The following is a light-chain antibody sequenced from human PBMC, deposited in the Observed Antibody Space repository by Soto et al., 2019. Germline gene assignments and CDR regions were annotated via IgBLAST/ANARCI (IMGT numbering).Light chain of an antibody. Sequence: EIVMTQSPATLSVSPGERATLSCRASQSVNTNLAWYQQTPGQAPRLLVYGASTRATGIPARFSGSGSGTEFTLTISSLQAEDVAVYYCQQYYSTPLTFGGGTKVDIK. CDR3: QQYYSTPLT. V-gene: IGKV3-15*01. CDR1: QSVNTN. J-gene: IGKJ4*01. CDR2: GAS.